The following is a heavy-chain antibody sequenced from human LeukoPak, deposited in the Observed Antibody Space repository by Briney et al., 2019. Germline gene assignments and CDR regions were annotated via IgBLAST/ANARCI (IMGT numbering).Heavy chain of an antibody. V-gene: IGHV1-46*01. Sequence: GASVKVSCKASGYTFTSYYMHWVRQAPGQGLEWMGTINPSGGSTSYAQKFQGRVTMTRDTSTSTVYMELSSLRSEDTAVYYCARSSRGGSSWYGSRGGVYFDYWGQGTLVTVSS. CDR1: GYTFTSYY. J-gene: IGHJ4*02. CDR2: INPSGGST. CDR3: ARSSRGGSSWYGSRGGVYFDY. D-gene: IGHD6-13*01.